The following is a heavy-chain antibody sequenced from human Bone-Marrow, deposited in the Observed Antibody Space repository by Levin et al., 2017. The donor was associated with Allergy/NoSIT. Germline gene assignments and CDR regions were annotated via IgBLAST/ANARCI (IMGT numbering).Heavy chain of an antibody. CDR3: TKDVQRDRSRYFDWPTGRGGMDV. J-gene: IGHJ6*02. D-gene: IGHD3-9*01. CDR2: ISWNSGII. V-gene: IGHV3-9*01. Sequence: PTGGSLRLSCVTSGFAFDDYVMNWVRQAPGKGLEWVSGISWNSGIIDYADSVKGRFTVSKDHAKNSIILDMRNLKPEDTALYYCTKDVQRDRSRYFDWPTGRGGMDVWGQGTTVIVSS. CDR1: GFAFDDYV.